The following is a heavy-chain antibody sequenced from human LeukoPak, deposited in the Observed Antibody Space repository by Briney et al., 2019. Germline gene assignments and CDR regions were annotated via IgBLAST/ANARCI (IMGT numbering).Heavy chain of an antibody. J-gene: IGHJ4*02. CDR2: IKEDGSEK. CDR1: GFSFSGYW. Sequence: GGSLRLSCAASGFSFSGYWMNWVRQAPGKGLEWVATIKEDGSEKYYVDSVKGRFTISRDNAKNSLYLQMNSLRVEDTAVYYCAKESRFLEDFWGQGTPVTVSS. V-gene: IGHV3-7*01. CDR3: AKESRFLEDF. D-gene: IGHD3-3*01.